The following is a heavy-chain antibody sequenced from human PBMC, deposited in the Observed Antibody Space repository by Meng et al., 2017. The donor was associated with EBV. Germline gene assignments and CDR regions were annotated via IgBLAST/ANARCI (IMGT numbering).Heavy chain of an antibody. CDR1: GFIFSDSY. V-gene: IGHV3-11*01. Sequence: VPLVQSGGVLVQPGGSLRLSCAASGFIFSDSYMSWIRQTPGKGLEWISYISNSGTTIKYADSVKGRFTISRDNAKNSLYLQMNSLRADDTAVYYCARGSGRWTFDYWGQGTLVTVSS. J-gene: IGHJ4*02. D-gene: IGHD1-26*01. CDR3: ARGSGRWTFDY. CDR2: ISNSGTTI.